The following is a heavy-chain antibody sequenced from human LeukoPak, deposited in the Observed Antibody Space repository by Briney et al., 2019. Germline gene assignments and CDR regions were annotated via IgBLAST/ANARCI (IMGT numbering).Heavy chain of an antibody. Sequence: GGSLRLSRAASGFTFDDYGMSWVRQAPGKGLEWVSGINWNGGSTGYADSVKGRFTISRDNAKNSLYLQMNSLRAEDTALYYCARVDDISFDRWFDSWGQGTLVTVSS. J-gene: IGHJ5*01. V-gene: IGHV3-20*04. CDR1: GFTFDDYG. CDR2: INWNGGST. D-gene: IGHD3-9*01. CDR3: ARVDDISFDRWFDS.